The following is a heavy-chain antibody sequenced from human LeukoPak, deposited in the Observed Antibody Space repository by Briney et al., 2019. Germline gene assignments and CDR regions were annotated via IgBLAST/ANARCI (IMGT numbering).Heavy chain of an antibody. CDR2: ISSSGSTT. Sequence: KPGGSLRLSCAASGFTFSDYYMSWIRQAPGKGLEWVSYISSSGSTTYYADSVKGRFTISRDNAKNTLYLQMNSLRAEDTAVYYCARDNRGYCSSSSCYDDYYYYGMDVWGQGTTVTVSS. CDR1: GFTFSDYY. D-gene: IGHD2-2*01. J-gene: IGHJ6*02. V-gene: IGHV3-11*01. CDR3: ARDNRGYCSSSSCYDDYYYYGMDV.